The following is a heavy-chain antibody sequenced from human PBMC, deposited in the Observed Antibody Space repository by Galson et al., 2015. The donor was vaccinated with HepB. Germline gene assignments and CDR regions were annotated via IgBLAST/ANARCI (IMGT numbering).Heavy chain of an antibody. V-gene: IGHV7-4-1*02. CDR3: ARGFGGNPLGDFDY. Sequence: SVKVSCKASGYTFNSFAMNWVRQAPGQGLEWMGWINTNTGTPTYAQGFTGRFVFSLDTSVSTAYLQISSLKAEDTAVYYCARGFGGNPLGDFDYWGQGTLVTVSS. CDR2: INTNTGTP. CDR1: GYTFNSFA. D-gene: IGHD4-23*01. J-gene: IGHJ4*02.